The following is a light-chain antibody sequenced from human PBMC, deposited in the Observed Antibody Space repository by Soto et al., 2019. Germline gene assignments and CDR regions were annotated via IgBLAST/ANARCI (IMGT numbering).Light chain of an antibody. J-gene: IGKJ1*01. CDR3: QEYDWFPWT. V-gene: IGKV3-20*01. Sequence: EIVLTQSQGTLSLSPGERATLSCRASRSVSSIYIAWYQQRPGQAPRLLIYGASSRDIGIPDRFSAGGSGTDFTLTISRVEPEDFAVYYCQEYDWFPWTFGQGTLVEIK. CDR2: GAS. CDR1: RSVSSIY.